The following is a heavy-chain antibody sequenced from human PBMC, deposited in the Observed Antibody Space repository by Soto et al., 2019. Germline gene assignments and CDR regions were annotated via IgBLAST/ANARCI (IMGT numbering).Heavy chain of an antibody. CDR1: GGSISSFC. J-gene: IGHJ4*02. D-gene: IGHD6-13*01. CDR2: IYSGGRN. Sequence: PSETRSRTWTVSGGSISSFCWSWIRQPAGKGLEWIGRIYSGGRNNYNPSLKSRVTMSVDTSKNQFSLRLSSVTAADTAMYYCARGSSRWDYWGQGTLVTFSS. V-gene: IGHV4-4*07. CDR3: ARGSSRWDY.